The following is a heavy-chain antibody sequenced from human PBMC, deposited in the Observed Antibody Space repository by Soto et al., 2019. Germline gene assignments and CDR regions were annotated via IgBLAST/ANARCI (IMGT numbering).Heavy chain of an antibody. J-gene: IGHJ4*02. CDR2: IYYSGST. V-gene: IGHV4-31*03. Sequence: SETLSLTCTVSGGSISSGGYYWSWIRQHPGKGLEWIGYIYYSGSTYYNPSLKSRVTISVDTSKNQFSLKLSSVTAADTAVYYCARERAGTIDYWGQGTLVTVPS. CDR1: GGSISSGGYY. CDR3: ARERAGTIDY. D-gene: IGHD6-13*01.